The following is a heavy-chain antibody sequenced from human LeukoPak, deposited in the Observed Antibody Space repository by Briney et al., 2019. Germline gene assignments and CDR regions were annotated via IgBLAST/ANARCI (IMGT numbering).Heavy chain of an antibody. D-gene: IGHD2-2*01. Sequence: GGTLRLSCAASGFTVISDYMRWGRQAPGQGLERVSGIYSGGSTYYADSVKGRFTISRDNSKNTLYLQLNSLRAEDTALYYCARVTDAMLGYFDYWGQGTLVTVSS. V-gene: IGHV3-53*01. CDR2: IYSGGST. CDR3: ARVTDAMLGYFDY. CDR1: GFTVISDY. J-gene: IGHJ4*02.